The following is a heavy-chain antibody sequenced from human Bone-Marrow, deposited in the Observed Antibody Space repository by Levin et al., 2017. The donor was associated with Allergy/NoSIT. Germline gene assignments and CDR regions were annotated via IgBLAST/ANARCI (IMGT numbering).Heavy chain of an antibody. J-gene: IGHJ5*02. CDR2: ISSSGSPI. V-gene: IGHV3-48*03. Sequence: GESLKISCAASGFTLSNFEMNWVRQAPGKGLEWISYISSSGSPIYYADSVKGRFTISRDNAKNSLYLQMNSLRAEDTAVYYCAGEGVVIGGNWFDPWGQGTLVTVSS. CDR1: GFTLSNFE. CDR3: AGEGVVIGGNWFDP. D-gene: IGHD3-16*02.